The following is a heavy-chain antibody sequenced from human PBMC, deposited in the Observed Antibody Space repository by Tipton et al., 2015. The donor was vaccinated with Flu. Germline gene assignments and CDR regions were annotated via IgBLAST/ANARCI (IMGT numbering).Heavy chain of an antibody. CDR3: AGTYDAFDI. CDR2: IYYSGST. CDR1: GGSISSYY. V-gene: IGHV4-59*08. Sequence: TLSLTCTVSGGSISSYYWSWIRQPPGKGLEWIGYIYYSGSTNYNPSLKSRVTISVDTSKNQFSLKLSSVTAADTAVYYCAGTYDAFDIWGQGTMVTVSS. J-gene: IGHJ3*02.